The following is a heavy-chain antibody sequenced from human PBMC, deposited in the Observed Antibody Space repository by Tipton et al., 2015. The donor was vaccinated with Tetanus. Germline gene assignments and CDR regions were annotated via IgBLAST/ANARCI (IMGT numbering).Heavy chain of an antibody. Sequence: SLRLSCAASGFTFSTSAMHWVRQAPGKGLEFVSGITNNGETTYYANSVNGRFTISRDNSKNTLYLQMNTLRADDTALYYCARERSSGCFDTWGRGTLVTVSS. D-gene: IGHD1-26*01. V-gene: IGHV3-64*01. CDR3: ARERSSGCFDT. CDR2: ITNNGETT. CDR1: GFTFSTSA. J-gene: IGHJ5*02.